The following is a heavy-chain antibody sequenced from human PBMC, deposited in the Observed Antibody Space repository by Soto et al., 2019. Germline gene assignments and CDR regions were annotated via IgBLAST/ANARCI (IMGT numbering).Heavy chain of an antibody. J-gene: IGHJ5*02. CDR3: ARRPSGDWFDP. CDR1: GYTFTNYG. V-gene: IGHV1-18*01. CDR2: ISPHNGKT. Sequence: QVQLVQSGAEVKKPGASVRVSCKASGYTFTNYGITWVRQAPGQGLEWMGWISPHNGKTHYAQKLQGRVTMTTDTSTSTASMVLRSLRSDDTAIYYCARRPSGDWFDPWGQGTLVTVSS.